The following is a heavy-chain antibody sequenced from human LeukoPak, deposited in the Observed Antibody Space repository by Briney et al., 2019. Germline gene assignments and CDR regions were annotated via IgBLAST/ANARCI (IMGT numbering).Heavy chain of an antibody. D-gene: IGHD3-10*01. CDR2: IYYSWST. CDR1: GGSIRSSSYY. Sequence: SETLSLTCTVPGGSIRSSSYYWGWIRQPPGKGLEWIANIYYSWSTYYNPAVKSRVTISLDTSKNQLSLKLSAVTAADTAVYYCASVRRGFGESSKYYSYYYMDVWGNGTTVPIS. CDR3: ASVRRGFGESSKYYSYYYMDV. V-gene: IGHV4-39*01. J-gene: IGHJ6*03.